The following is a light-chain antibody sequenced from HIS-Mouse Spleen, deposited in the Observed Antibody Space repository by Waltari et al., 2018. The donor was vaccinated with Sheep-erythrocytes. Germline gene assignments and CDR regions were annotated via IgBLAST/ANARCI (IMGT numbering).Light chain of an antibody. V-gene: IGLV2-8*01. CDR2: EVS. J-gene: IGLJ3*02. Sequence: QSALTQPPSASGSPGQSVTISCTATSSSVGGYNYVSRYQQHPGKAPKLMIYEVSKRPSGLPDRFSGSKSGNTASLTVSGLQAEDEADYYCSSYAGSNNWVFGGGTRLTVL. CDR3: SSYAGSNNWV. CDR1: SSSVGGYNY.